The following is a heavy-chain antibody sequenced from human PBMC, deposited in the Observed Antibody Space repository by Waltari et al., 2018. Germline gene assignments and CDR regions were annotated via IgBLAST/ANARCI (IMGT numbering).Heavy chain of an antibody. J-gene: IGHJ3*02. Sequence: EAQLVESGGGLVQPGGSLRLSCAASGITFNNYWMTWVRQASGKGLEGVANIKQDGSEKYYVDCVKGRFTISRDNTENSLYLEMDNLRAEDTAVYYCASRYCSIINCYLASYMSFDIWGQGTMVTVSS. D-gene: IGHD2-2*01. CDR1: GITFNNYW. CDR3: ASRYCSIINCYLASYMSFDI. CDR2: IKQDGSEK. V-gene: IGHV3-7*02.